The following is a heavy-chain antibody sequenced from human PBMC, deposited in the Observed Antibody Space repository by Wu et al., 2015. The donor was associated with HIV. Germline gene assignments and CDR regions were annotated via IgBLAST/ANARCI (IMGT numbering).Heavy chain of an antibody. J-gene: IGHJ4*01. D-gene: IGHD5-24*01. CDR3: ARESEMATIYYFDY. CDR1: GYTFTNYG. V-gene: IGHV1-18*04. CDR2: ISIYNGKT. Sequence: QVELVQSGPEVKKPGASVKVSCKASGYTFTNYGLNWVRQAPGLGLEWMGRISIYNGKTDYEQKFQGRVTMTADTSTRTAYLEVRGLSSDDAAVYYCARESEMATIYYFDYWAEERWSPSPQ.